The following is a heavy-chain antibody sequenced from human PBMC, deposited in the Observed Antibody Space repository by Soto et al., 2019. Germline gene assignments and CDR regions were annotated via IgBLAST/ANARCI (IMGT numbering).Heavy chain of an antibody. CDR1: GFSFSSYG. V-gene: IGHV3-30*18. CDR3: EKQESDWNDYFDY. Sequence: QVQLVESGGGVVQPGRSLRLSCAASGFSFSSYGMHWVHQAPGKGLEWVAMISYDGTDEYYGDSVKGRFTISRDNSKNAVYLQMNSLRAEDTAVYYCEKQESDWNDYFDYWGQGTLVTVSS. J-gene: IGHJ4*02. D-gene: IGHD1-1*01. CDR2: ISYDGTDE.